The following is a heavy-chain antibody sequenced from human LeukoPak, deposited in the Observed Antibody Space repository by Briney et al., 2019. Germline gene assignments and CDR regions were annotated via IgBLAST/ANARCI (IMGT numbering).Heavy chain of an antibody. Sequence: EGSLRLSCAASGFGFSSHWMHWVRQAPGKGLVWVSRINSDGSVRNYADSVEGRFIISRDNAKNTLYLQMNSLGVEDTAVYFCARDPSVNNAIGYNWFDHWGQGALVTVSS. J-gene: IGHJ5*02. V-gene: IGHV3-74*01. CDR1: GFGFSSHW. CDR3: ARDPSVNNAIGYNWFDH. CDR2: INSDGSVR. D-gene: IGHD2/OR15-2a*01.